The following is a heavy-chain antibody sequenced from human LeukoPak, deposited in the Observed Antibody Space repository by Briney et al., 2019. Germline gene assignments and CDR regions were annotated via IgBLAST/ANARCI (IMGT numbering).Heavy chain of an antibody. Sequence: GGSLRLSCAASGFTVSSYAMSWVRQAPGKGLEWVSAISGSGGSTYYADSVKGRFTISRDNSKNTLYLQMNSLRAEDTAVYYCAKADCSSTSCYTQGYWGQGTLVTVSS. CDR3: AKADCSSTSCYTQGY. D-gene: IGHD2-2*02. V-gene: IGHV3-23*01. CDR2: ISGSGGST. CDR1: GFTVSSYA. J-gene: IGHJ4*02.